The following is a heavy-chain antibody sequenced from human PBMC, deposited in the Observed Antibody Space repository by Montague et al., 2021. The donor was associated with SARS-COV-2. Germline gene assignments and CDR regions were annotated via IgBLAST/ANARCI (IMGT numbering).Heavy chain of an antibody. V-gene: IGHV4-59*01. CDR2: ISYSGST. Sequence: SETLSLTCAVSGGSISGYYWSWIRQPPGKGLEWIGYISYSGSTNYNPSLKSRVTISVDTSKNQFSLKLSSVTAADTAVYYCARGFDYWGQGTLVTVSS. CDR3: ARGFDY. J-gene: IGHJ4*02. CDR1: GGSISGYY.